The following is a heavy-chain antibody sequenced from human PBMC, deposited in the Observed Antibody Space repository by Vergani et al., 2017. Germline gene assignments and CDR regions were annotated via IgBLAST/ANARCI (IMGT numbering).Heavy chain of an antibody. CDR1: GGSISPYY. D-gene: IGHD6-6*01. CDR3: AREYSSSVGFLSY. Sequence: QVQLQESGPGLVKPSETLSLTCIVSGGSISPYYWSWIRQPSGKGLEWIGRIYTSESTNYNPSLKSRVTMSVDTSKNPFSLKLSSLTAAATAVYYCAREYSSSVGFLSYWGQGTLVTVSS. J-gene: IGHJ4*02. V-gene: IGHV4-4*07. CDR2: IYTSEST.